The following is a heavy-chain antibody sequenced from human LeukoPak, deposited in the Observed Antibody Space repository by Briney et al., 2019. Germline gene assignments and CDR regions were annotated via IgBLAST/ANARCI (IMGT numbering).Heavy chain of an antibody. D-gene: IGHD6-6*01. Sequence: GGSLRLSCAASGFTFSNAWMSWVRQAPGKGLEWVGRIKSKTDGGTTDYAAPVKGRFTISRDDSKNTLYLQMNSLKTEDTAVYYCTTDKYSSSLNYYYYGIDVWGQGTTVTVSS. CDR1: GFTFSNAW. CDR2: IKSKTDGGTT. V-gene: IGHV3-15*01. CDR3: TTDKYSSSLNYYYYGIDV. J-gene: IGHJ6*02.